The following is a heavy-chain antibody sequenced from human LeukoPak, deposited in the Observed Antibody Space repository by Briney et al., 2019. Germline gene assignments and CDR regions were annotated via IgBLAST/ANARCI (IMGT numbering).Heavy chain of an antibody. CDR2: IKQDGSEE. J-gene: IGHJ3*02. CDR1: GYTFSDYW. Sequence: GGSLRLSCSASGYTFSDYWMSWVRQAAGKGLEWVANIKQDGSEEYYVDSVKGRFTISRDNAKNSVYLQMDSLRAEDTAVYYCARGGPKGAFDIWGQGTMVTVSS. CDR3: ARGGPKGAFDI. V-gene: IGHV3-7*01. D-gene: IGHD3/OR15-3a*01.